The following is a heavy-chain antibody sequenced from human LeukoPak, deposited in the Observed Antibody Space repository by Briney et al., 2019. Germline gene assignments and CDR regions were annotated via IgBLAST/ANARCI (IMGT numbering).Heavy chain of an antibody. CDR2: MNPNSGNT. CDR3: ARGKTHGLRYFVRSNWFDP. CDR1: GYTFTSYD. D-gene: IGHD3-9*01. Sequence: GASVKVSCKASGYTFTSYDINWVRQATGQGLEWMGWMNPNSGNTGYAQKFQGRVTMTRNTSISTAYMELSSLRSEDTAVYYCARGKTHGLRYFVRSNWFDPWGQGTLVTVSS. V-gene: IGHV1-8*01. J-gene: IGHJ5*02.